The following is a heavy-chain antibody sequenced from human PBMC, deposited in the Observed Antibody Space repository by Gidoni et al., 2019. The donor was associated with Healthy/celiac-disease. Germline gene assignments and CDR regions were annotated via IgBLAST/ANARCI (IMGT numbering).Heavy chain of an antibody. D-gene: IGHD3-10*01. Sequence: EVQLVESGGGLVKPGGSLSLSCAASGFPSSGYSMNWARQAPGKGLEWVSAISSSSSYIYYANSVKGRFTISRDNAKNSLYLQMNSLRAEDTAVYYCARFGRTMVRGVIVHYYYGMDVWGQGTTVTVSS. CDR2: ISSSSSYI. V-gene: IGHV3-21*01. J-gene: IGHJ6*02. CDR3: ARFGRTMVRGVIVHYYYGMDV. CDR1: GFPSSGYS.